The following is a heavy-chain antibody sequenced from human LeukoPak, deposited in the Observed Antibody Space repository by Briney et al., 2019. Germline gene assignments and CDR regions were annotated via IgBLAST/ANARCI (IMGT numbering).Heavy chain of an antibody. CDR2: ISAYNGNT. D-gene: IGHD3-10*01. Sequence: ASVKVSCKASGYTFTSYGISWVRQAPGQGLEWMGWISAYNGNTNYAQKLQGRVTMTTDTSTSTAYMELRSLRSEDTAVYYCARGYRMVRGVIIRSWWYYYMDVWGKGTTVTISS. CDR3: ARGYRMVRGVIIRSWWYYYMDV. CDR1: GYTFTSYG. V-gene: IGHV1-18*01. J-gene: IGHJ6*03.